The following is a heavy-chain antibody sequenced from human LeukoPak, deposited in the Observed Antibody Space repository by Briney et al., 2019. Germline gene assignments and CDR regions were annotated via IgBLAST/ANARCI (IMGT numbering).Heavy chain of an antibody. J-gene: IGHJ4*02. D-gene: IGHD2-2*01. Sequence: PGGSLRLPCAASGFTFSNYGMHWVRQAPGEGLEWVAVISDDGSKKHYADSVKGRFTISRDNSKNTLYLQMNSLRTEDTAVYFCANGDAYTVDSWGQGTLVTVSS. CDR3: ANGDAYTVDS. V-gene: IGHV3-30*18. CDR2: ISDDGSKK. CDR1: GFTFSNYG.